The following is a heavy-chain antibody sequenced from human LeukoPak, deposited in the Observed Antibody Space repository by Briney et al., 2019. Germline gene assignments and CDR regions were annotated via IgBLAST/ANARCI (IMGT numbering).Heavy chain of an antibody. CDR2: IWYDGSNK. CDR3: ARRLTQYDCFDP. D-gene: IGHD2-2*01. J-gene: IGHJ5*02. CDR1: GFTFSSYG. V-gene: IGHV3-33*01. Sequence: QAGGSLRLSCAASGFTFSSYGMHWVRQAPGKGLEWVAVIWYDGSNKYYADSAKGRFTISRDNSKNTLYLQMNSLRAEDTAVYYCARRLTQYDCFDPWGQGILVTVSS.